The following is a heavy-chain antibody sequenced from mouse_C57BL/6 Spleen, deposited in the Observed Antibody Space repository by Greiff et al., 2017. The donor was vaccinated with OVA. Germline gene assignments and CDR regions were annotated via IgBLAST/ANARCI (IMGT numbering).Heavy chain of an antibody. CDR3: ARVYYGSSLYAMDY. CDR1: GFSLSTFGMG. D-gene: IGHD1-1*01. V-gene: IGHV8-8*01. J-gene: IGHJ4*01. CDR2: IWWDDDK. Sequence: QVTLKESGPGILQPSQTLSLTCSFSGFSLSTFGMGVGWIRQPSGKGLEWLAHIWWDDDKYYNPALKSRLTISKDTSKNQVFLKIANVDTADTATYYCARVYYGSSLYAMDYWGQGTSVTVSS.